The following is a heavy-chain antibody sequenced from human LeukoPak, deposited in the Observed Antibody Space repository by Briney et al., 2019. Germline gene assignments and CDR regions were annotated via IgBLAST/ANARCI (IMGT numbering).Heavy chain of an antibody. V-gene: IGHV4-59*01. CDR1: GGSISSYY. CDR2: IYYSGST. Sequence: SETLSLTCTVSGGSISSYYWSWIRQPPGKGLEWIGYIYYSGSTNYNPSLKSRVTISVDTSKNQFSLKLSSVTAADTAVYCCARGQDIVVVPAAINYYYGMDVWGQGTTVTVSS. D-gene: IGHD2-2*01. J-gene: IGHJ6*02. CDR3: ARGQDIVVVPAAINYYYGMDV.